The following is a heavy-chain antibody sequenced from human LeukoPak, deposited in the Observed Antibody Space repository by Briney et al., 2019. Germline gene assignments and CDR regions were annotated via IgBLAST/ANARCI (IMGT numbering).Heavy chain of an antibody. CDR3: ARVTGYMIEDYFDY. CDR2: IDYSGST. Sequence: SETLSLTCTVSGGSISSYYWSWIRQPPGKGLEWIGYIDYSGSTNYNPSLKSRVTISVDTSKNQFSLRLISVTAADTAVYYCARVTGYMIEDYFDYWGQGTLVTVSS. V-gene: IGHV4-59*01. J-gene: IGHJ4*02. D-gene: IGHD3-22*01. CDR1: GGSISSYY.